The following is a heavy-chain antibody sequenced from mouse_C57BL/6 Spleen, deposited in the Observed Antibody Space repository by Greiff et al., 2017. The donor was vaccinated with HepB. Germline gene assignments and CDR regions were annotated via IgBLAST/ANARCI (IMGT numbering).Heavy chain of an antibody. CDR1: GYTFTRSW. CDR2: IYPGSGST. V-gene: IGHV1-55*01. Sequence: QVQLQQPGAELVKPGASVKMSCKASGYTFTRSWITWVKQRPGQGLEWIGDIYPGSGSTNYNEKFKSKATLTVDTSSSTAYMQLSSLTSEDSAVYYFARVRGNGHYAMDYWGQGTSVTVSS. J-gene: IGHJ4*01. CDR3: ARVRGNGHYAMDY.